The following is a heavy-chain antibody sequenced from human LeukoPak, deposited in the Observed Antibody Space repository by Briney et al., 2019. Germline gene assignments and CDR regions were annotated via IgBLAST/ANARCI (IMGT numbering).Heavy chain of an antibody. CDR1: GFTFSNYA. CDR3: AKKEVAEHSPPHGMDV. CDR2: ISYGRGDYT. Sequence: GGSLRLSCAASGFTFSNYATRWVRQAPGKGLEWVSAISYGRGDYTYYADSVKGRFTISRDNSKSTLYLQMSSLRAEDTAIYYCAKKEVAEHSPPHGMDVWGQGTTVTVSS. D-gene: IGHD2-15*01. J-gene: IGHJ6*02. V-gene: IGHV3-23*01.